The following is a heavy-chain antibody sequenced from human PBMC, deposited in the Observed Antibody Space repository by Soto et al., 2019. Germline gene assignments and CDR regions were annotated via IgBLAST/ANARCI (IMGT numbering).Heavy chain of an antibody. D-gene: IGHD3-3*01. Sequence: SETLSLTCTVSGGSVSSGRYYWSWIRQPPGKGLEWIGCIYYSRSTNYNPSLKSRVTISVDTSKNHFSLKLTSVTAADTAVYYCARDWRDGYEYGMDVWGQGTTVTVS. V-gene: IGHV4-61*03. CDR3: ARDWRDGYEYGMDV. CDR2: IYYSRST. CDR1: GGSVSSGRYY. J-gene: IGHJ6*02.